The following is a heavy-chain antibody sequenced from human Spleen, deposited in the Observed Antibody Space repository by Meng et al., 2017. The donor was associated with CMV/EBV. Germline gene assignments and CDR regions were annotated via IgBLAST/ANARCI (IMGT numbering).Heavy chain of an antibody. J-gene: IGHJ4*02. CDR3: ATDYGDYSGLDY. V-gene: IGHV3-53*01. CDR2: IYSGGST. D-gene: IGHD4-17*01. CDR1: GFTVSSNY. Sequence: VLLVVSGGGLSPPGGPLRLSCAASGFTVSSNYMSWVRQAPGKGLEWVSVIYSGGSTYYADSVKGRFTISRDNSKNTLYLQMNSLRAEDTAVYYCATDYGDYSGLDYWGQGTPVTVSS.